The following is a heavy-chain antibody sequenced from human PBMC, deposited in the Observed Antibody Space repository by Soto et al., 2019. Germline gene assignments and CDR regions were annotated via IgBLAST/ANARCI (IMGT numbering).Heavy chain of an antibody. V-gene: IGHV1-69*06. CDR3: ASSYDFWSGSSDY. Sequence: GASVKVSCKASGGTFSSYAISWVRQAPGQGLEWMGGIIPIFGTANYAQKFQGRVTITADKSTSTAYMELSSLRSEDTAVYYCASSYDFWSGSSDYWGQGTLVTVSS. CDR2: IIPIFGTA. J-gene: IGHJ4*02. CDR1: GGTFSSYA. D-gene: IGHD3-3*01.